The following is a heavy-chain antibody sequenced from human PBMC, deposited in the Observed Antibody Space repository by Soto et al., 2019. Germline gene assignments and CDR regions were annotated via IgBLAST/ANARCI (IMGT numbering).Heavy chain of an antibody. CDR2: ISWNSGSI. J-gene: IGHJ4*02. CDR1: GFTFDDYA. D-gene: IGHD2-15*01. CDR3: AKDMYRNSGVYCSGGSCSHGGFDY. Sequence: GGSLRLSCAASGFTFDDYAMHWVRQAPGKGLEWVSGISWNSGSIGYADSVKGRFTISRDNAKNSLYLQMNSLRAEDTALYYCAKDMYRNSGVYCSGGSCSHGGFDYWGQGTPVTVSS. V-gene: IGHV3-9*01.